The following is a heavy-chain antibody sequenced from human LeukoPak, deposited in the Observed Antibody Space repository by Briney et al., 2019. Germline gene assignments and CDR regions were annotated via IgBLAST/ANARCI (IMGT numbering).Heavy chain of an antibody. V-gene: IGHV3-48*03. D-gene: IGHD5-12*01. Sequence: PGGSLRLSCAASGFTFSSYEMNWVRQAPGKGLEWVSYISSSGSTIYYADSVKGRFTISRDNAKNSLYLQMNSLRAEDTAVYYCAREDGATIHFDYWGQGTLVTVSS. CDR3: AREDGATIHFDY. CDR2: ISSSGSTI. J-gene: IGHJ4*02. CDR1: GFTFSSYE.